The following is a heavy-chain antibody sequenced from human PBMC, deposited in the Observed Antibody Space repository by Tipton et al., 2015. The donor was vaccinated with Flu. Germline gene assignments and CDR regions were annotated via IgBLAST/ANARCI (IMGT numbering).Heavy chain of an antibody. CDR3: ARGWDSNY. CDR2: ISSGSSSI. Sequence: GSLRLSCAASGFTFSSYSMNWVRQAPGKGLEWVSYISSGSSSIYYADSVKGRFTISRDNAKNSLYLQMNGLRAEDTAVYYCARGWDSNYWGQGTLVTVSS. V-gene: IGHV3-48*04. CDR1: GFTFSSYS. J-gene: IGHJ4*02. D-gene: IGHD4-11*01.